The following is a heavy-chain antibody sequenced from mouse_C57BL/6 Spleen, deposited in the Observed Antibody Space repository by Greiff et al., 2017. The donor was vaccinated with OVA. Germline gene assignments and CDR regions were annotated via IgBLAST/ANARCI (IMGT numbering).Heavy chain of an antibody. CDR2: ISSGSSTT. V-gene: IGHV5-17*01. J-gene: IGHJ2*02. D-gene: IGHD3-2*01. CDR3: ARRQDTPIDY. CDR1: GFTFSDYG. Sequence: EVQLVESGGGLVKPGGSLKLSCAASGFTFSDYGMHWVRQAPEKGLEWVAYISSGSSTTYYADTVKGRFTISRDNAKHTLFLQMTSLRSEDTAMYYCARRQDTPIDYWGQGTSLTVSS.